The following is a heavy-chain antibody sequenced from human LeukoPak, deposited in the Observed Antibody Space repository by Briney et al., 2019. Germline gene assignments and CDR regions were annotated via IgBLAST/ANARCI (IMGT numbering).Heavy chain of an antibody. CDR2: VSDRGSRT. V-gene: IGHV3-23*01. CDR1: GFTFSSYA. CDR3: ATNFGAYYYDTSGYYDF. D-gene: IGHD3-22*01. J-gene: IGHJ4*02. Sequence: GGSLRLSCAASGFTFSSYATSWVRQAPGKGLEWVSSVSDRGSRTYDADSLKGRFTISRDNNKNSLYLQMNSLRTEDTAFYYCATNFGAYYYDTSGYYDFWGQGTLVTVSS.